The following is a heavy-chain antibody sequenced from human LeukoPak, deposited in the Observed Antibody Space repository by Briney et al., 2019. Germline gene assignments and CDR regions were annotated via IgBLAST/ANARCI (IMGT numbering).Heavy chain of an antibody. CDR1: GGSISTISYY. Sequence: SETLSLTCTVSGGSISTISYYWGWLRQPPGKGLGWIGSLYYSGSTYYNPSLKSRVTISVDTSKNQFSLKLTSVTAADTAVYYCARNVPSPSHHFDIWGQGTMVTVSS. CDR2: LYYSGST. V-gene: IGHV4-39*01. CDR3: ARNVPSPSHHFDI. J-gene: IGHJ3*02. D-gene: IGHD1-1*01.